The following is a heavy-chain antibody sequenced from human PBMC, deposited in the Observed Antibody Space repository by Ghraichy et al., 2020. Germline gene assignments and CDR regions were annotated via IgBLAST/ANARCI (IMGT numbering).Heavy chain of an antibody. Sequence: GGSLRLSCAASGFTLRDYEINWVRQSPGKGLEWVSHMSSSGSPIFYADSVRGRFTISRDNAKNSLYLQMNSLSADDTAVYYCGFLFYPFSNGHDFWGQGSLVTVSS. CDR1: GFTLRDYE. J-gene: IGHJ4*02. V-gene: IGHV3-48*03. CDR2: MSSSGSPI. D-gene: IGHD3-3*01. CDR3: GFLFYPFSNGHDF.